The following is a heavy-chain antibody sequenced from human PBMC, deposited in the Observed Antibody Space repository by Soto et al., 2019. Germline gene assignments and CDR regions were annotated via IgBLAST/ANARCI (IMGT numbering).Heavy chain of an antibody. J-gene: IGHJ4*02. Sequence: GGSLRLSCAASGFTVSSNYMSWVRQAPGKGLEWVANIKEDGSEKNYVDSVKGQFTISRDNAKNSLYLQMNSLRAEDTAVYYCARERYYYGSGDYWGQGTLVTVSS. CDR1: GFTVSSNY. V-gene: IGHV3-7*01. CDR3: ARERYYYGSGDY. D-gene: IGHD3-10*01. CDR2: IKEDGSEK.